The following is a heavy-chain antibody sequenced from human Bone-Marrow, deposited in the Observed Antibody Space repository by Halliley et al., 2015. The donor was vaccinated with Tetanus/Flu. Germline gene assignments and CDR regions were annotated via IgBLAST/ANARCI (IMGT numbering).Heavy chain of an antibody. V-gene: IGHV5-51*01. Sequence: GPISPDPSDPRYSPSFRGQVTISVDRSISTAYLHWSSLKASDTAMYYCARHPDNGYNRGHAFDIWGRGTMVTVSS. D-gene: IGHD5-12*01. CDR3: ARHPDNGYNRGHAFDI. CDR2: ISPDPSDP. J-gene: IGHJ3*02.